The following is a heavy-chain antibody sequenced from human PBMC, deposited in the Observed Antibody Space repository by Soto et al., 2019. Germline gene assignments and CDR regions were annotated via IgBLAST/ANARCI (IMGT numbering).Heavy chain of an antibody. V-gene: IGHV5-51*01. CDR3: ARQFIPSISYRDNYYYFDMDV. D-gene: IGHD3-16*02. Sequence: GESLKISCKGFGYSFTTYWIGWVRQMPGKGLEWMGIIYPGDSDTRYSPSFQGQVTISADKSITTAYLQWSSLKASDTAMYYCARQFIPSISYRDNYYYFDMDVWGQGTTVTVSS. CDR1: GYSFTTYW. J-gene: IGHJ6*02. CDR2: IYPGDSDT.